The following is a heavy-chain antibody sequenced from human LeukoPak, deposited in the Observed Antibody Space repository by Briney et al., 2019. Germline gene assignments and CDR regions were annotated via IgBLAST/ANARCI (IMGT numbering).Heavy chain of an antibody. Sequence: ASVKVSCKASGYTFTSYAMNWVRQAPGQGLEWMGWINTNTGNPTYAQGFTGRFVFSLDTSVSTAYLQISSLKAEDTAVYYCARPLTDYGDYGGYYLDAFDIWGQGTMVTVSS. J-gene: IGHJ3*02. D-gene: IGHD4-17*01. CDR1: GYTFTSYA. CDR2: INTNTGNP. V-gene: IGHV7-4-1*02. CDR3: ARPLTDYGDYGGYYLDAFDI.